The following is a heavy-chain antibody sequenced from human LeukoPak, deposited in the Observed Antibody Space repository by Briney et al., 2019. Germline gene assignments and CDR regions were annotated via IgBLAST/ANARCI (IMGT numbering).Heavy chain of an antibody. CDR2: IWYDGSNK. J-gene: IGHJ5*02. D-gene: IGHD6-6*01. Sequence: SGGSLRLSCAASGFTFSSYGMHWVRQAPGKGLEWVAVIWYDGSNKYYADSVKGRFTISRDNSKNTLYLQMNSLRAKDTAVYYCAKDGLSRSSSSGNWFDPWGQGTLVTVSS. CDR3: AKDGLSRSSSSGNWFDP. CDR1: GFTFSSYG. V-gene: IGHV3-33*06.